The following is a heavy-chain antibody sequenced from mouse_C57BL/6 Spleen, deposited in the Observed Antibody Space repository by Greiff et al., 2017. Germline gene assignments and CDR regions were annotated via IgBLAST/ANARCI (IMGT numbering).Heavy chain of an antibody. CDR3: ARSYDYYAMDY. CDR1: GYTFTSYW. D-gene: IGHD2-3*01. Sequence: QVQLQQPGAELVMPGASVKLSCKASGYTFTSYWMHWVKQRPGQGLEWLGEIDPSDSYTNYNQKFKGKSTLTVDKSSSTAYMQLSSLTSEDSAVYYCARSYDYYAMDYWGQGTSVTVSA. J-gene: IGHJ4*01. CDR2: IDPSDSYT. V-gene: IGHV1-69*01.